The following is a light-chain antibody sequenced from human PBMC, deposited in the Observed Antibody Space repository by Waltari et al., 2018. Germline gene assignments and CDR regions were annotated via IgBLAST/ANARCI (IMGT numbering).Light chain of an antibody. CDR2: YKSDSDK. Sequence: QAVLTQPSSLSASPGASASLTCTLRSGINVGTYRIYWYQQKPGSPPQYLLRYKSDSDKQQGAGVPRRFSGSKDASANAGNLVISGLQSEDEADYYCMIWHSSAWVFGGGTKLTVL. CDR1: SGINVGTYR. J-gene: IGLJ3*02. V-gene: IGLV5-45*02. CDR3: MIWHSSAWV.